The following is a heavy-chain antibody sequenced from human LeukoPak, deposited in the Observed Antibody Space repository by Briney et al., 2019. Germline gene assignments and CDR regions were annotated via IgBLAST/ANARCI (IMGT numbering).Heavy chain of an antibody. J-gene: IGHJ4*02. D-gene: IGHD6-6*01. Sequence: GSLRLSCAASGFTVSNTYMSWVRQAPGKGLEWVSVIYSGGSTYYADSVKGRFTISRDNSKNTLYLQMNSLRAEDTAVYYGARSSSFDYWGQGTLVTVSS. CDR2: IYSGGST. V-gene: IGHV3-53*01. CDR3: ARSSSFDY. CDR1: GFTVSNTY.